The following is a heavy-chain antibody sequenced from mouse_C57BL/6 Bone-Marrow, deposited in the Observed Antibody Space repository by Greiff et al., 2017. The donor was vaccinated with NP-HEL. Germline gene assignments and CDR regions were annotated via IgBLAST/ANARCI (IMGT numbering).Heavy chain of an antibody. CDR3: ARHRGGDYYGSDWYFDV. D-gene: IGHD1-1*01. V-gene: IGHV2-6-1*01. J-gene: IGHJ1*03. CDR2: IWSDGST. Sequence: VKVVESGPGLVAPSQSLSIPCTVSGFSLTSYGVHWVRQPPGKGLEWLVVIWSDGSTTYNSALKSRLSISKDNSKSQVFLKMNSLQTDDTAMYYCARHRGGDYYGSDWYFDVWGTGTTVTVSS. CDR1: GFSLTSYG.